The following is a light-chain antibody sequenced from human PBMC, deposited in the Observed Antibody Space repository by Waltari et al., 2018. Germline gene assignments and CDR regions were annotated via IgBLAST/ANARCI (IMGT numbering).Light chain of an antibody. CDR3: QQYKNWPPQFT. J-gene: IGKJ3*01. CDR1: QSVSNN. Sequence: EIVMTQSPATLSVSPGERATLSCRASQSVSNNLAWYQQKPGQAPRLLIYGSSARATGVPARFSGSGSGTEFTLTISSLQSEDFAVYYCQQYKNWPPQFTFGPGTKVDIK. V-gene: IGKV3-15*01. CDR2: GSS.